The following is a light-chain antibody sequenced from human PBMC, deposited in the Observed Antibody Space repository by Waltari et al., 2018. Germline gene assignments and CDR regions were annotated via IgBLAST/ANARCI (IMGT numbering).Light chain of an antibody. CDR1: SNDVAGYNY. J-gene: IGLJ1*01. V-gene: IGLV2-8*01. CDR2: EVN. CDR3: TSYAGINNLV. Sequence: QSALTQPPSASGSPGQSVPISCTGTSNDVAGYNYVSWYQQYPGKVPKLLIYEVNKRPSGGPDRFSGSKSCNTASLTVSGLQAEDEATYYCTSYAGINNLVFGTGTKVTVL.